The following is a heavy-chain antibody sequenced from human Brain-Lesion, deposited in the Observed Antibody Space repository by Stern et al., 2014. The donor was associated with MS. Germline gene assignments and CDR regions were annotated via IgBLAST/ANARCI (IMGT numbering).Heavy chain of an antibody. J-gene: IGHJ5*02. D-gene: IGHD5-18*01. CDR2: INGDGGRT. V-gene: IGHV3-74*02. CDR3: ARSHVDTWDWFDP. CDR1: GFTFSTYW. Sequence: MKLGESGGELDQPGGSVRVSCKASGFTFSTYWMHWVRHAPGQGLVWVSRINGDGGRTSYADTVKGRFTISRDNAKNSLYVQMNSLRVEDTAVYDCARSHVDTWDWFDPWGQGTLVTVSS.